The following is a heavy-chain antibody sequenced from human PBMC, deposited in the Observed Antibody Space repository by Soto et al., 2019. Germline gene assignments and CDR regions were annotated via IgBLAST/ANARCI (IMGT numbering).Heavy chain of an antibody. V-gene: IGHV3-48*01. CDR3: ARDRSGSAWPYYSSFYGTDV. Sequence: EVQLVESGGGLVQPGGSLRLSCAASGFTFSSYSMNWVRQARGKGLEWVSYISSSSSTIYYADSVKGRFTISSDNAKNSLCLQMNRLRAEGPAVYYWARDRSGSAWPYYSSFYGTDVWGQGATVTV. CDR1: GFTFSSYS. CDR2: ISSSSSTI. J-gene: IGHJ6*02. D-gene: IGHD6-19*01.